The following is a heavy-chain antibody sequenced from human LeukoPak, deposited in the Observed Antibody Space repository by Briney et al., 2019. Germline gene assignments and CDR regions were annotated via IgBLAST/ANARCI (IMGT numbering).Heavy chain of an antibody. D-gene: IGHD2-2*01. CDR1: GFTFSNYG. Sequence: PGGSLRLSCSASGFTFSNYGMQWVRQAPGKGLEYVSAITSNGGSTYYSDSVKGRFTISRDNSKNTLFLQMSSLRAEDTAVYYCAKAHCSPTSCSRIDYWGQGTLVTVSS. J-gene: IGHJ4*02. V-gene: IGHV3-64D*06. CDR3: AKAHCSPTSCSRIDY. CDR2: ITSNGGST.